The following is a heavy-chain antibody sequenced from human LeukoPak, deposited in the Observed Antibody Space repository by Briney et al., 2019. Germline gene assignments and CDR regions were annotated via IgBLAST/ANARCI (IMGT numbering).Heavy chain of an antibody. Sequence: SETLSLTCTVSGDSISSGDYYWSWIRQPAGKGLEWIGRISGSGSTNYNPSLKSRVTISVDTSKNQFSLKLSSVTAADTAVYFCARGPYSYDSSGAFDIWGRGTMVTVSS. CDR1: GDSISSGDYY. J-gene: IGHJ3*02. D-gene: IGHD3-22*01. CDR2: ISGSGST. V-gene: IGHV4-61*02. CDR3: ARGPYSYDSSGAFDI.